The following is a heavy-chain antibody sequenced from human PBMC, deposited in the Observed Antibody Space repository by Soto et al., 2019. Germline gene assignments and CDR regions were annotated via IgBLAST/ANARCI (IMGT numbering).Heavy chain of an antibody. V-gene: IGHV3-73*01. J-gene: IGHJ4*02. CDR1: VFTFSGSA. CDR3: TRGGDFWSGSDY. CDR2: IRSKANSYAT. Sequence: PGGTLRLSCAASVFTFSGSAMPWVRQASGKGLEWVGRIRSKANSYATAYAASVKGRFTISRDDSKNTAYLQMNSLKTEDTAVYYCTRGGDFWSGSDYWGQGTLVTVSS. D-gene: IGHD3-3*01.